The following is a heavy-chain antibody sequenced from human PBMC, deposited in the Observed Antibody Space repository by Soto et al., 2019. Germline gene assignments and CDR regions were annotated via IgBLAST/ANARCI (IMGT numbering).Heavy chain of an antibody. D-gene: IGHD2-21*02. Sequence: QVQLVQSGAEVKKPGSSVKVSCKASGGTFSSYTISWVRQAPGQGLEWMGRIIPILGIANYAQKFQGRVTITAAKSTSTAYMELSSLRSEDTAVYYCAGCGGDCPECDYWGQGTLVTVSS. CDR1: GGTFSSYT. CDR2: IIPILGIA. V-gene: IGHV1-69*02. J-gene: IGHJ4*02. CDR3: AGCGGDCPECDY.